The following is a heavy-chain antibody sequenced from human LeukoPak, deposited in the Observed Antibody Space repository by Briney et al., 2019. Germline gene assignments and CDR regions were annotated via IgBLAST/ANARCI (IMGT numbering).Heavy chain of an antibody. CDR1: GGSISSYY. V-gene: IGHV4-59*08. D-gene: IGHD3-22*01. CDR3: ARHFRYYDSSVPAENDAFDI. CDR2: IYYSGST. J-gene: IGHJ3*02. Sequence: SETLSLTCTVSGGSISSYYWSWIRQPPGKGLEWIGYIYYSGSTNYNPSLKSRVTISVDTSKNQFSLKLSSVTAADTAVYYCARHFRYYDSSVPAENDAFDIWGQGTMVTVSS.